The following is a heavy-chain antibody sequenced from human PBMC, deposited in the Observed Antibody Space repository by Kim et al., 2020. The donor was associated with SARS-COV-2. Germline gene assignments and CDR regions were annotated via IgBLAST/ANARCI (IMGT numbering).Heavy chain of an antibody. J-gene: IGHJ5*02. D-gene: IGHD3-10*01. CDR2: IYYSGST. V-gene: IGHV4-39*01. CDR1: GGSISSSSYY. CDR3: ARLMRKRITMVRGSIGGGNGFDP. Sequence: SETLSLTCTVSGGSISSSSYYWGWIRQPPGKGLEWIGSIYYSGSTYSNPSLKSRVTISVDTSKNQFSLKLSSVTAADTAVYYCARLMRKRITMVRGSIGGGNGFDPWGQGTLVTVSS.